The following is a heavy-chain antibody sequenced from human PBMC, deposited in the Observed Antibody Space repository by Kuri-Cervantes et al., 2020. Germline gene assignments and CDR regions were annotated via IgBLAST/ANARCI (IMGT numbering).Heavy chain of an antibody. J-gene: IGHJ6*02. CDR1: GGSISSYY. CDR2: IYHSGST. V-gene: IGHV4-59*12. CDR3: ASVVVVPAFAYYGMDV. D-gene: IGHD2-2*01. Sequence: SETLSLTCTVSGGSISSYYWSWIRQPPGKGLEWIGYIYHSGSTCYNPSLKSRVTISVDRSKNQFSLKLSSVTAADTAVYYCASVVVVPAFAYYGMDVWGQGTTVTVSS.